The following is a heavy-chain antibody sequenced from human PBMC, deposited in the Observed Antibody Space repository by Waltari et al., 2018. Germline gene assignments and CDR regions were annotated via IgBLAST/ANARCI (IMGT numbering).Heavy chain of an antibody. J-gene: IGHJ4*02. CDR1: GGSFSGYY. CDR3: ARVKLPGGWIRVDY. CDR2: INHSGST. V-gene: IGHV4-34*01. D-gene: IGHD5-18*01. Sequence: QVQLQQLGAGLLKPSETLSLPCAVYGGSFSGYYWSWLRQPPVQGLEWIGEINHSGSTNYNPSLKSRVTISVDTSKNQFSLKLSSVTAADTAVYYCARVKLPGGWIRVDYWGQGTLVTVSS.